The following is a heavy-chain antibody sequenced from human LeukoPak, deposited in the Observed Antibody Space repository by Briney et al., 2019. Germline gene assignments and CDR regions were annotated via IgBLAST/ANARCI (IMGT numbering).Heavy chain of an antibody. CDR1: GGSISSYY. D-gene: IGHD4-17*01. CDR3: AKEGRYGDYGWNYAFDI. CDR2: IYTSGST. V-gene: IGHV4-4*07. Sequence: PSETLSLTCTVSGGSISSYYWSWIRQPAGKGLEWIGRIYTSGSTNYNPSLKSRVTMSVDTSKNQFSLKLSSVTAEDTAVYYCAKEGRYGDYGWNYAFDIWGQGTMVTVSS. J-gene: IGHJ3*02.